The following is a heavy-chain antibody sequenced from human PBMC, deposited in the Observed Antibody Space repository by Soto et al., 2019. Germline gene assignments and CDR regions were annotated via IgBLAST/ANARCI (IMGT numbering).Heavy chain of an antibody. CDR2: ISYDGSNK. D-gene: IGHD6-19*01. Sequence: GGSLRLSCAAPGFTFSSYGMHWVRQAPGKGLEWVAVISYDGSNKYYADSAKGRFTISRDNSKNTLYLQMNSLRAEDTAVYYCAKDPNSSGWYGYYYYYYYMDVWGKGTTVTVSS. J-gene: IGHJ6*03. V-gene: IGHV3-30*18. CDR1: GFTFSSYG. CDR3: AKDPNSSGWYGYYYYYYYMDV.